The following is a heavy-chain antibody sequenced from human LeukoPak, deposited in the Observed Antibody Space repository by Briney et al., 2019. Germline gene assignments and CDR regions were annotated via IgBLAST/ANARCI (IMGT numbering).Heavy chain of an antibody. V-gene: IGHV1-46*01. D-gene: IGHD3-10*01. J-gene: IGHJ6*03. CDR1: GYTFTSYY. Sequence: ASAKVSCKASGYTFTSYYMRWVRQAPGEGLEWMGIINPSVGSTSYAQKFQGRVTITADESTSTAYMELSSLRSEDTAVYYCARDRRVRGVIMPDYYYYYMDVWGKGTTVTISS. CDR2: INPSVGST. CDR3: ARDRRVRGVIMPDYYYYYMDV.